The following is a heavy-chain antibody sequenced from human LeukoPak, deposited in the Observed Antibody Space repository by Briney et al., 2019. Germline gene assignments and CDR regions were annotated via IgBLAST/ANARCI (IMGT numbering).Heavy chain of an antibody. CDR3: ARGRYDSSGYCFDY. CDR2: IGTAGDT. V-gene: IGHV3-13*01. J-gene: IGHJ4*02. CDR1: GFTFSSYD. D-gene: IGHD3-22*01. Sequence: PGGSLRLSCAASGFTFSSYDVHWVRQATGKGLEWVSAIGTAGDTYYPGSVKGRFTISRENAKNSLYLQMNSLRAGDTAVYYCARGRYDSSGYCFDYWGQGTLVTVSS.